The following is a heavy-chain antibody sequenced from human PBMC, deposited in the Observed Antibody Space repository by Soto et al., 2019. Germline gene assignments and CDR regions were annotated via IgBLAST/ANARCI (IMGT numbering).Heavy chain of an antibody. CDR1: GLIFSDYA. J-gene: IGHJ4*02. V-gene: IGHV3-23*01. D-gene: IGHD1-26*01. CDR2: ISGSGDKT. CDR3: AKDRFGIVGPVDY. Sequence: GGSLRLSYAASGLIFSDYAVSWVRQAPGKGLECVACISGSGDKTFYADSVKGRFTISRDNSKNTVSLHMNSLRVDDTAVYFCAKDRFGIVGPVDYWGPGTLVTVSS.